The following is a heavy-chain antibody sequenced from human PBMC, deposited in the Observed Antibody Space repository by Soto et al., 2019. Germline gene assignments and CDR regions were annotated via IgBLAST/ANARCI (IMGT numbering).Heavy chain of an antibody. CDR3: AKARGIVGATNNYGYYGMDV. CDR2: ISGSGGST. J-gene: IGHJ6*02. D-gene: IGHD1-26*01. CDR1: GFTFSSYA. V-gene: IGHV3-23*01. Sequence: GGSLRLSCAASGFTFSSYAMSWVRQAPGKGLEWVSAISGSGGSTYYADSVKGRFTISRDNSKNTLYLQMNSLRAEDTAVYYCAKARGIVGATNNYGYYGMDVWGQGTTVTVSS.